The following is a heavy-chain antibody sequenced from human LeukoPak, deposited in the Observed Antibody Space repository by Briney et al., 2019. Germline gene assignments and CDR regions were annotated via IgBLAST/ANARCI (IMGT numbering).Heavy chain of an antibody. CDR3: ARCTTGRTFGSLREIKRSREIDY. D-gene: IGHD1-1*01. Sequence: GGSLRLSCAASGFNFSTYWMSWVRQAPGKGLEWVSSISSNSSNIYYADSVKGRFTISRDNAKNSLYLQMSSLRVEATAVYYCARCTTGRTFGSLREIKRSREIDYWGQGTLVTVSS. J-gene: IGHJ4*02. V-gene: IGHV3-21*01. CDR2: ISSNSSNI. CDR1: GFNFSTYW.